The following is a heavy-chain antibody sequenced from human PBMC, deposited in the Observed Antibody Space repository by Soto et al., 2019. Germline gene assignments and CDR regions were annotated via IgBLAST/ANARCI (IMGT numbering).Heavy chain of an antibody. J-gene: IGHJ4*02. CDR1: GGSFSGYY. V-gene: IGHV4-34*01. D-gene: IGHD3-10*01. CDR3: ARGGIYYYGSGSSRRFDY. CDR2: INHSGST. Sequence: QVQLQQWGAGLLKPSETLSLTCAVYGGSFSGYYWSWIRQPPGKGLEWIGEINHSGSTNYNPSLKCRVTISVYTSKNQFSLKLSSVTAADTAVYYCARGGIYYYGSGSSRRFDYWGQGTLVTVSS.